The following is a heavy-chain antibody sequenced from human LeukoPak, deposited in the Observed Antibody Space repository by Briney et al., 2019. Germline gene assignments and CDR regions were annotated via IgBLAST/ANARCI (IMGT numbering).Heavy chain of an antibody. D-gene: IGHD6-13*01. CDR1: GFTFSSYA. J-gene: IGHJ4*02. Sequence: GGSLRLSCAASGFTFSSYAMSWVRQAPGKGLEWVSAISGSGGSTYYADSVKGRFTISRDNSKNTLYLQMNSLRAEDTAVYYCAISPPYSSSWHSALGPFDYWGQGTLVTVSS. CDR2: ISGSGGST. CDR3: AISPPYSSSWHSALGPFDY. V-gene: IGHV3-23*01.